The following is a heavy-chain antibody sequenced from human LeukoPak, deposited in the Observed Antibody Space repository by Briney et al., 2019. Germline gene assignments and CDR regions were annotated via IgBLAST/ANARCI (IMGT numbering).Heavy chain of an antibody. D-gene: IGHD2-2*02. CDR1: GGSISSYY. CDR2: IYYSGST. Sequence: SETLSLTCTVSGGSISSYYWSWIRQPPGKGLEWIGSIYYSGSTNYNPSLKSRVTISVDTSKNQFSLKLSSVTAADTTVYYCARGGYCSSTSCYRESWFDPWGQGTLVTVSS. CDR3: ARGGYCSSTSCYRESWFDP. V-gene: IGHV4-59*01. J-gene: IGHJ5*02.